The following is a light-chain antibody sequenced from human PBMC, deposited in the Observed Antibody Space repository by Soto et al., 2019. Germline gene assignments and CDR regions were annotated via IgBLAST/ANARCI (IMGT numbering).Light chain of an antibody. CDR1: QSISSH. CDR2: GAS. CDR3: QQYDNRPGT. J-gene: IGKJ1*01. Sequence: EIVMTQSPATLSVSPGERATLSCRASQSISSHLAWYQHKPGQPPRLLLYGASIRLSGIPARFSGSGSGTEFTLTINSLQSEDFAVYYCQQYDNRPGTFGQGTKVEIK. V-gene: IGKV3-15*01.